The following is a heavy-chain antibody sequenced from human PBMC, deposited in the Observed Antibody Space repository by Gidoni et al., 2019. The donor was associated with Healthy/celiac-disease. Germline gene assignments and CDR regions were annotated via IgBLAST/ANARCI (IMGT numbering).Heavy chain of an antibody. D-gene: IGHD4-17*01. CDR3: ANYGGYFDY. Sequence: FSSYAMSWVRQAPGKGLEWVSAISGSGGSTYYADSVKGRFTISRDNSKNTLYLQMNSLGAEDTAVYYCANYGGYFDYWGQGTLVTVSS. J-gene: IGHJ4*02. CDR1: FSSYA. V-gene: IGHV3-23*01. CDR2: ISGSGGST.